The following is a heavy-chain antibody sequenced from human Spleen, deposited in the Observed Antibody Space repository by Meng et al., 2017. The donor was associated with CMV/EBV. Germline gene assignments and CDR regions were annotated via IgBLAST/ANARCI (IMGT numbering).Heavy chain of an antibody. J-gene: IGHJ5*02. Sequence: DYSFNTNWIAWVRRMPGKGLEWMGIIYPGDSDXRYSPSFEGQVTISADKSITTAYLQWSSLKASDTAMYYCARASLTGGGHWFDPWGQGTLVTVSS. CDR2: IYPGDSDX. D-gene: IGHD2-8*02. CDR1: DYSFNTNW. CDR3: ARASLTGGGHWFDP. V-gene: IGHV5-51*01.